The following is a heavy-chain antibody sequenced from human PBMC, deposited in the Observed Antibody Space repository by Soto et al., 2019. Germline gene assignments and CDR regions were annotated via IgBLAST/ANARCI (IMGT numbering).Heavy chain of an antibody. CDR2: IYYSGST. CDR1: GGSISSYY. Sequence: SETLSLTCTVSGGSISSYYWSWIRQPPGKGLEWIGYIYYSGSTNYNPSLKSRVTISVDTSKNQFSLKLSSVTAADTAVYYCASGEMATIVDYWGQGTLVTV. CDR3: ASGEMATIVDY. J-gene: IGHJ4*02. D-gene: IGHD5-12*01. V-gene: IGHV4-59*01.